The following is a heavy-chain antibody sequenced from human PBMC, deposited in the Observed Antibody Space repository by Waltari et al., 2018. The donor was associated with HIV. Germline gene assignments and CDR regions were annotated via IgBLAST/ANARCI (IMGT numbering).Heavy chain of an antibody. V-gene: IGHV4-38-2*02. D-gene: IGHD2-15*01. CDR2: SYPSGNP. Sequence: QVQLQESGPGLVKPSETLSLTCTVTGSSINSGYYWGWIRQPPGKGPEWIGHSYPSGNPCYNHSLQSRVRLSVDTSNSQFSLTLHSLSAADTAVYYCARAYCSTPSCNSDDAFDLWGQGTVVIVSS. J-gene: IGHJ3*01. CDR3: ARAYCSTPSCNSDDAFDL. CDR1: GSSINSGYY.